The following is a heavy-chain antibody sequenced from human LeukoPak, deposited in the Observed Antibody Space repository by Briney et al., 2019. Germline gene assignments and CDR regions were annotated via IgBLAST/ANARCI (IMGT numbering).Heavy chain of an antibody. J-gene: IGHJ4*02. Sequence: SQTLSLTCSVSGGSISSGGYYWSWIRQHPGKGLEWIGYIYYSGSAYYNPSLKSRVTMSVDTSKNQFSLKLRSVTAADTAVYYCARHLGWYYFDYWGQGTLVTVSS. CDR2: IYYSGSA. CDR3: ARHLGWYYFDY. V-gene: IGHV4-31*03. CDR1: GGSISSGGYY. D-gene: IGHD6-19*01.